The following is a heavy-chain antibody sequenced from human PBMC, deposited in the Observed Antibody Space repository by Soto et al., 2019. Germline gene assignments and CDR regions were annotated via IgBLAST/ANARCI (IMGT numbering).Heavy chain of an antibody. CDR2: INHSGST. D-gene: IGHD6-13*01. Sequence: SETLSLTCAVYGGSFSGYYWSWIRQPPGKGLEWIGEINHSGSTNYNPSLKSRVTISVDTSKNQFSLKLSSVTAADTAVYYCARGPQAGIAAAGTYFDYWGQGTLVTVSS. CDR3: ARGPQAGIAAAGTYFDY. CDR1: GGSFSGYY. V-gene: IGHV4-34*01. J-gene: IGHJ4*02.